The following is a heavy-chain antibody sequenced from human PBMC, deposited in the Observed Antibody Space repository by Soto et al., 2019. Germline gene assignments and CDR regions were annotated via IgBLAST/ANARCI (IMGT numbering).Heavy chain of an antibody. CDR2: ISSSSSYI. V-gene: IGHV3-21*01. J-gene: IGHJ6*03. Sequence: GGSLRLSCAASGFTFSSYSMNWVRQAPGKGLEWVSSISSSSSYIYYADSVKGRFTISRDNAKNSLYLQMNSLRAEDTAVYYCATAPGLQLDYYYYMDVWGKGTTVTVSS. CDR1: GFTFSSYS. CDR3: ATAPGLQLDYYYYMDV. D-gene: IGHD6-6*01.